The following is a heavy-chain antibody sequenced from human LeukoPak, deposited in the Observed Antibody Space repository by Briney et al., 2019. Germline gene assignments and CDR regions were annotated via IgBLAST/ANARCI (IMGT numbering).Heavy chain of an antibody. CDR2: VYHSGST. J-gene: IGHJ4*02. V-gene: IGHV4-4*02. Sequence: SGTLSLTCAVSGDSISSSNWWSWVRLPPGKGLEWIGEVYHSGSTNYNPSLKSRVTISIDTPNNQFSLSLTSVTAADTAVYYCARVLSTFCDSDCYPPPFDYWGQGTLVTVSS. D-gene: IGHD2-21*02. CDR1: GDSISSSNW. CDR3: ARVLSTFCDSDCYPPPFDY.